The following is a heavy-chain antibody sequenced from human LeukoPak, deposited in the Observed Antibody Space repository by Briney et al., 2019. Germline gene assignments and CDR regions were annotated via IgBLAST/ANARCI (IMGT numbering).Heavy chain of an antibody. Sequence: GGSLRLSCAASGFTVSSNYMSWVRQAPGKGLEWVSVIYSGGSTYYADSVKGRFTISRDNSKNTLYLQMNSLRAEDTAVYYCAKAARGVGATRFDYWGQGTLVTVSS. CDR3: AKAARGVGATRFDY. D-gene: IGHD1-26*01. CDR2: IYSGGST. J-gene: IGHJ4*02. CDR1: GFTVSSNY. V-gene: IGHV3-53*01.